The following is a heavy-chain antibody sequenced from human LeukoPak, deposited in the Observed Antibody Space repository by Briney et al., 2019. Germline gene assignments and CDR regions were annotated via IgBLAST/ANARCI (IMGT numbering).Heavy chain of an antibody. CDR1: GYTFTSYG. J-gene: IGHJ4*02. V-gene: IGHV1-18*01. D-gene: IGHD3-3*01. Sequence: GASVKVSCKASGYTFTSYGIRWVRQAPGQGLEWMGWISAYNGNTNYAQKLQGRVTMTTDTSTSTAYMELRSLRSDDTAVYYCARDSHYDFWSGYLPFDYWGQGTLVTVSS. CDR3: ARDSHYDFWSGYLPFDY. CDR2: ISAYNGNT.